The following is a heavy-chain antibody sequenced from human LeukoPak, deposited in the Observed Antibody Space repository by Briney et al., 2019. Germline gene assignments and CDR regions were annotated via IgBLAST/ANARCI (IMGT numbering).Heavy chain of an antibody. Sequence: SETLSLTCTVSGASISSGTYYWNWIRQSAGKGLEWIGHIDITESTNYNPSLKSRVTISVDTSKNQFSLRLSSVTAADTAVYYCARDVIAWGQGTLVTVSS. CDR2: IDITEST. V-gene: IGHV4-61*09. CDR3: ARDVIA. J-gene: IGHJ5*02. CDR1: GASISSGTYY.